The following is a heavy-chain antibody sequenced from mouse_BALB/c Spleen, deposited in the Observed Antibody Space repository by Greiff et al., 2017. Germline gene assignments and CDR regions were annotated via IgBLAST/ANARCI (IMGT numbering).Heavy chain of an antibody. V-gene: IGHV2-6-7*01. Sequence: VQGVESGPGLVAPSQSLSITCTVSGFSLTGYGVNWVRQPPGKGLEWLGMIWGDGSTDYNSALKSRLSISKDNSKSQVFLKMNRLQTDDTARYYCSRVMITNAMDYWGQGTSVTVSS. CDR3: SRVMITNAMDY. J-gene: IGHJ4*01. D-gene: IGHD2-4*01. CDR2: IWGDGST. CDR1: GFSLTGYG.